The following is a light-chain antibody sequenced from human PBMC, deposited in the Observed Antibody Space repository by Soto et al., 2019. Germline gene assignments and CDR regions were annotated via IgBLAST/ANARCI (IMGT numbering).Light chain of an antibody. CDR3: CSYAGSYFV. CDR2: GNS. Sequence: QPVLTQPPSVSGAPGQRVTISCTGSSSNIGAGYDVHWYQQLPGTAPKLLIYGNSNRPSGVPDRFSGSKSGTSASLAITGLQAEDEADYYCCSYAGSYFVFGTGTKLTVL. CDR1: SSNIGAGYD. V-gene: IGLV1-40*01. J-gene: IGLJ1*01.